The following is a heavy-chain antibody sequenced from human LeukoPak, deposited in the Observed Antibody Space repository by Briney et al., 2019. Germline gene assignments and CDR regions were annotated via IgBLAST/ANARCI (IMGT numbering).Heavy chain of an antibody. Sequence: SETLSLTCAVSGDSISNYFWSWIRQPAGKGLEWIGRIYAGEGAKYNPSLETRVTVSVDTSTNQLSLKLSSVTAADTAVYYCAREGYSYGYYFDYWGQGTLVTVSS. D-gene: IGHD5-18*01. J-gene: IGHJ4*02. V-gene: IGHV4-4*07. CDR2: IYAGEGA. CDR3: AREGYSYGYYFDY. CDR1: GDSISNYF.